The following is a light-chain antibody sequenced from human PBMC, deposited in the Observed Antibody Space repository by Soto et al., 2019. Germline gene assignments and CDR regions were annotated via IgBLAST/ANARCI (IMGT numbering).Light chain of an antibody. Sequence: QSALTQPASVSGSAGQSIPISCTGTSSNVGSYNLVSWYQQHPGKAPKLMIYEVSKRPSGVSNRFSGSKSGNTASLTISGLQAEDEADYQCCSYAGSYTYVFGPGTKVTVL. CDR1: SSNVGSYNL. CDR3: CSYAGSYTYV. J-gene: IGLJ1*01. CDR2: EVS. V-gene: IGLV2-23*02.